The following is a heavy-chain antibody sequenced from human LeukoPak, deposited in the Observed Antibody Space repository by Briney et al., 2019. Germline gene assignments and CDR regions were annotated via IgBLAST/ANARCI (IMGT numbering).Heavy chain of an antibody. Sequence: PGGSLRLSCAASGFTFSSYGMHWVRQAPGKGLEWVAFIRYDGSNKYYADSVKGRFTISRDNSKNTLYLQMNSLRAEDTAVYYCAKDSRGIVVVPAASSIFDYWGQGTLVTVSS. D-gene: IGHD2-2*01. CDR3: AKDSRGIVVVPAASSIFDY. CDR2: IRYDGSNK. V-gene: IGHV3-30*02. J-gene: IGHJ4*02. CDR1: GFTFSSYG.